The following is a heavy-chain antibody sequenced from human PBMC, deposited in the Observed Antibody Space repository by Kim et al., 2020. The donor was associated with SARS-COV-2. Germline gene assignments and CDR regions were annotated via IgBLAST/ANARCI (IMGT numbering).Heavy chain of an antibody. D-gene: IGHD2-15*01. J-gene: IGHJ6*02. CDR3: AKDLCSGVSCYYYYYGMDV. Sequence: GRFTISRDNAKNTLYLQINSLRAEDTAVYYCAKDLCSGVSCYYYYYGMDVWGQGTTVTVSS. V-gene: IGHV3-33*06.